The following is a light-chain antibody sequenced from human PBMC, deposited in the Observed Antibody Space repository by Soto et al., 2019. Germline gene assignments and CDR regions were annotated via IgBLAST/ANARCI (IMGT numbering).Light chain of an antibody. V-gene: IGKV4-1*01. Sequence: DIVMTQSPDSLAVSLDERATINCKSSQSVLYSSNNKNYLAWYQQKSGQPPKLLIYWASTRESGVPDRFSGSGSGTDFTLTISSLQAEDVAVYYCQQYYSSPGYTFGQGTKLEIK. CDR1: QSVLYSSNNKNY. CDR2: WAS. J-gene: IGKJ2*01. CDR3: QQYYSSPGYT.